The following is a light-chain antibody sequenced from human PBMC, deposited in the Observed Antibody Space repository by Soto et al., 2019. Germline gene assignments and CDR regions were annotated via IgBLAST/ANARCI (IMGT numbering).Light chain of an antibody. V-gene: IGKV3-11*01. CDR3: EQRSNWPLSDT. CDR1: QSVSSY. Sequence: EIVLTQSPATLSLSPGERATLSCRASQSVSSYLAWYQQKTGQAPRLLIYDASNRATGIPARFGGSGCGTEFTLTISSLVPEDFAVYYGEQRSNWPLSDTFGQGTKLEIK. CDR2: DAS. J-gene: IGKJ2*01.